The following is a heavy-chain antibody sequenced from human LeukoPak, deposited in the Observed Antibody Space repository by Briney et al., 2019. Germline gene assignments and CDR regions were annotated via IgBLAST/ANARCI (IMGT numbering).Heavy chain of an antibody. CDR1: GFTVSNNY. Sequence: GGSLRLSCAASGFTVSNNYMSWVRQAPGKGLEWVSVVYTGGNTFYADSVKGRFTISRDNSKSTLYLQMNSLRAEDTAVYYCASLAWYVNYWGQGTLVTVSS. D-gene: IGHD6-13*01. CDR2: VYTGGNT. V-gene: IGHV3-53*01. J-gene: IGHJ4*02. CDR3: ASLAWYVNY.